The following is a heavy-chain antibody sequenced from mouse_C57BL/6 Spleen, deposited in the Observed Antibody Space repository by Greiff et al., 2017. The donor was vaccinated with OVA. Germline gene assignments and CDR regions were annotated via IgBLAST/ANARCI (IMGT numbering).Heavy chain of an antibody. J-gene: IGHJ3*01. Sequence: QVQLQQPGAELVMPGASVKLSCKASGYTFTSYWMHWVKQRPGQGLEWIGEIDPSDSYTNYNQKFKGKSTLTVDKSSSTAYMQLSSLTSEDSAVYYCARGGMGDPRGWFAYWGQGTLVTVSA. CDR1: GYTFTSYW. V-gene: IGHV1-69*01. CDR3: ARGGMGDPRGWFAY. CDR2: IDPSDSYT. D-gene: IGHD2-13*01.